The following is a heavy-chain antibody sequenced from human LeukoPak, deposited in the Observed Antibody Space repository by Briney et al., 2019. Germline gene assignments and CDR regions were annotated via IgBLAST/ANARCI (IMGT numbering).Heavy chain of an antibody. J-gene: IGHJ4*02. CDR1: GGSISSYY. V-gene: IGHV4-59*01. CDR2: IYYSGST. Sequence: KASETLSLTCTVSGGSISSYYWSWIRQPPGKGLEWIGYIYYSGSTNYNPSLKSRVTISVDTSKNQFSLKLSSVTAADTAVYYCARAFGSGSYYKYYFDYWGQGTLVTVSS. D-gene: IGHD3-10*01. CDR3: ARAFGSGSYYKYYFDY.